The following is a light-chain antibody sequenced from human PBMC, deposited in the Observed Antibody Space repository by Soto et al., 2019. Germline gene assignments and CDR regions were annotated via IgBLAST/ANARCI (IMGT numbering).Light chain of an antibody. CDR1: QGIRNA. V-gene: IGKV1-17*01. CDR2: SAS. CDR3: LQHSTYPRT. Sequence: DIQMTQSPSSLSASVGDRVTLTCRASQGIRNALAGYQQKSGKAPRRLIYSASSLQSGVPSRFSGSGSGTEFTLTISSLQPEDFATYYCLQHSTYPRTFGQGTKVEIK. J-gene: IGKJ1*01.